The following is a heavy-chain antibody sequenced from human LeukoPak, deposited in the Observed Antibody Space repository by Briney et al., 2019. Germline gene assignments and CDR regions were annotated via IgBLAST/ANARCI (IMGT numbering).Heavy chain of an antibody. CDR2: ISADGATI. CDR3: AGSRYPEPQDLHC. CDR1: GFEFSIYE. D-gene: IGHD3-10*01. V-gene: IGHV3-48*03. Sequence: GGSLRLSCAASGFEFSIYEMSWVRQAPGKGLEWVSYISADGATIYYAETVKGRFTISRDNMKSTLLLQMCSLRAEDTAIYYCAGSRYPEPQDLHCWGQGTLVSVS. J-gene: IGHJ4*02.